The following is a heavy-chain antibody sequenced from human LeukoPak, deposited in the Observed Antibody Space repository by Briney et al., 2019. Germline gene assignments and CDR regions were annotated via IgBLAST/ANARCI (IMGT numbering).Heavy chain of an antibody. CDR2: IIPIFGTA. D-gene: IGHD3-10*01. Sequence: ASVKVSCKASGGTFSSYAISWVRQAPGQGLEWMGGIIPIFGTANYAQKFQGRVTMTRDTSISTAYMELSRLRSDDTAVYYCARGRMVRGWGRLNWFDPWGQGTLVTVSS. J-gene: IGHJ5*02. CDR3: ARGRMVRGWGRLNWFDP. V-gene: IGHV1-69*05. CDR1: GGTFSSYA.